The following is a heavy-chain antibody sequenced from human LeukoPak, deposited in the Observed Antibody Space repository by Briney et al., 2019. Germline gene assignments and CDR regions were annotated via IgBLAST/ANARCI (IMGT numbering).Heavy chain of an antibody. J-gene: IGHJ4*02. D-gene: IGHD6-19*01. CDR1: GFTFSDYY. V-gene: IGHV3-7*01. CDR3: VGSGWQVYFDF. Sequence: GGSLRLSCAASGFTFSDYYMSWIRQAPGKGLEWVANIKQDGSEKYYVDSVKGRFTISRDNDKNSVYLQMSSLRAEDTAVYFCVGSGWQVYFDFWGQGTLVTVSS. CDR2: IKQDGSEK.